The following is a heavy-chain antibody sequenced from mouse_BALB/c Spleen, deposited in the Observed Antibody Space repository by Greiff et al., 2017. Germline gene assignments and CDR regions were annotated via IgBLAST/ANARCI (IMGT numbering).Heavy chain of an antibody. J-gene: IGHJ1*01. D-gene: IGHD2-3*01. CDR2: IYPGNGDT. Sequence: LQQPGAELVKPGASVKMSCKASGYTFTSYNMHWVKQTPGQGLEWIGAIYPGNGDTSYNQKFKGKATLTADKSSSTAYMQLSSLTSEDSAVYYCAREGWLLWYFDVWGAGTTVTVSS. CDR3: AREGWLLWYFDV. V-gene: IGHV1-12*01. CDR1: GYTFTSYN.